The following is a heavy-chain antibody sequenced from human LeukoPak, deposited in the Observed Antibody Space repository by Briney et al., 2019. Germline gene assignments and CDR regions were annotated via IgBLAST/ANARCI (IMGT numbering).Heavy chain of an antibody. V-gene: IGHV3-23*01. Sequence: GGSLRLSCAASGFTFSSSAMNWVRQAPGKGLEWVSAISGSGGGTYYADSVKGRFTISRDNSKNTLYLQMNSLGAEDTAIYYCAEDRGTYYDSSGYYFFGYYFDYWGQGTLVSVSS. CDR1: GFTFSSSA. CDR3: AEDRGTYYDSSGYYFFGYYFDY. CDR2: ISGSGGGT. J-gene: IGHJ4*02. D-gene: IGHD3-22*01.